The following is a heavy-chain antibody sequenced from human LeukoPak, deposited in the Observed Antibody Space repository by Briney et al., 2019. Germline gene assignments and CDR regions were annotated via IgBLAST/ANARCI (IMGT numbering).Heavy chain of an antibody. V-gene: IGHV3-48*04. CDR2: ISISSGTK. CDR3: ARDGYNYYGMDV. Sequence: GGSLRLSCAASGFTFSSYNMNWVRQAPGKGLEWVSYISISSGTKYYADSVKGRFTISRDNAKNSLYLQMNSLRAKDTAVYYCARDGYNYYGMDVWGQGTTVIVSS. J-gene: IGHJ6*02. CDR1: GFTFSSYN.